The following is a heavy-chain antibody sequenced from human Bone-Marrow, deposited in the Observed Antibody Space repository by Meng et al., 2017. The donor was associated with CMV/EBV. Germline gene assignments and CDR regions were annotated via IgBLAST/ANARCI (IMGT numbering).Heavy chain of an antibody. CDR1: GGSFSGYY. V-gene: IGHV4-34*01. CDR3: ARGGLRLGY. CDR2: INHSGST. Sequence: SETLSLTCAVYGGSFSGYYWSWIRQPPGKGLEWIGEINHSGSTNYNPSLKSRLTISVDTSKNQFSLKLSSVTAADTAVYYCARGGLRLGYWGQGTLVTVSS. D-gene: IGHD4-17*01. J-gene: IGHJ4*02.